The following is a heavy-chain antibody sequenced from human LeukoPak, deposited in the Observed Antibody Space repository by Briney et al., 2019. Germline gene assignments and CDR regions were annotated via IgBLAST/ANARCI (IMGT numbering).Heavy chain of an antibody. D-gene: IGHD2-8*01. V-gene: IGHV1-46*01. CDR2: INSNDGRT. Sequence: GASVKVSCKASGYTFFDFYMHWVRQAPGQGLEWMGIINSNDGRTTDAQKFQGRVSMTSDTSTSTCYMELSSLRSEDTAVYYCARSYFRDARGGFDYWGQGTLVTVSS. J-gene: IGHJ4*02. CDR1: GYTFFDFY. CDR3: ARSYFRDARGGFDY.